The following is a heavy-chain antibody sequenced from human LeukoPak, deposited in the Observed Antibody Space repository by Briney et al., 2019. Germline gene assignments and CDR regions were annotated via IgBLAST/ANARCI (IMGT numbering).Heavy chain of an antibody. Sequence: KSGGSLRLSCAASGFTFSDYYMSWIRQAPGKGLEWVSYISSSGSTIYYADSVKGRFTISRDNAKNSLYLQMNSLRAEDTALYYCAREYNWNPFDIWGQGTMVTVSS. J-gene: IGHJ3*02. D-gene: IGHD1-20*01. V-gene: IGHV3-11*01. CDR3: AREYNWNPFDI. CDR2: ISSSGSTI. CDR1: GFTFSDYY.